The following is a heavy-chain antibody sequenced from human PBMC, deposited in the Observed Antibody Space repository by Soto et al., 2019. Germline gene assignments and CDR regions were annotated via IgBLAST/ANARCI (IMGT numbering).Heavy chain of an antibody. D-gene: IGHD3-10*01. CDR1: GGTFSSYA. V-gene: IGHV1-69*13. Sequence: GASVKVSCKASGGTFSSYAISWVRQAPGQGLEWMGGIIPIFGTVNYAQKFQGRVTITADESTSTAYMELSSLRSEDTAVYYCARRPQFGGFDYWGQGTLVTVSS. CDR2: IIPIFGTV. CDR3: ARRPQFGGFDY. J-gene: IGHJ4*02.